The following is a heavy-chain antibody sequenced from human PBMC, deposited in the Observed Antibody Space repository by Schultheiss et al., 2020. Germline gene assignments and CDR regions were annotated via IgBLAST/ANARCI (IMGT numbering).Heavy chain of an antibody. J-gene: IGHJ6*02. Sequence: GGSLRLSCAASGFTFSSYAMSWVRQAPGKGLEWVSAISGSSSSTIYYADSVKGRFTISRDNAKNSLYLQMNSLRAEDTAVYYCARDGRPYYDFWSGSNYYYGMDVWGQGTTVTVSS. CDR3: ARDGRPYYDFWSGSNYYYGMDV. CDR2: ISGSSSSTI. V-gene: IGHV3-48*01. CDR1: GFTFSSYA. D-gene: IGHD3-3*01.